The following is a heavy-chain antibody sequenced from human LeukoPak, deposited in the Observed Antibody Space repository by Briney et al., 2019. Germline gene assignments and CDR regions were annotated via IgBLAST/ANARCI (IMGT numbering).Heavy chain of an antibody. CDR3: ARVRGYYDSSGYDY. Sequence: SETLSLTCTVSGGSISSYYWSWIRQPPGKGLEWIGYTHYSGTTNYNPSLKSRVTISIDTSKSQFSLKLSSVTAADTAVYYCARVRGYYDSSGYDYWGQGTLVTVSS. J-gene: IGHJ4*02. D-gene: IGHD3-22*01. CDR2: THYSGTT. CDR1: GGSISSYY. V-gene: IGHV4-59*01.